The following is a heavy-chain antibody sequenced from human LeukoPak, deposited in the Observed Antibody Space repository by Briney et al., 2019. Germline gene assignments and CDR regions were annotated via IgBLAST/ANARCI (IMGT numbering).Heavy chain of an antibody. CDR3: ARVSGVQWGPRKPSFDI. CDR2: IYYSGST. Sequence: PSETLSLTCTVSGGSISSSSYYWGWIRQPPGKGLEWIGSIYYSGSTYYNPSLKSRVTISVDTSKNQFSLKLSSVTAADTAVYYCARVSGVQWGPRKPSFDIWGQGTMVTVSS. J-gene: IGHJ3*02. V-gene: IGHV4-39*07. CDR1: GGSISSSSYY. D-gene: IGHD1-26*01.